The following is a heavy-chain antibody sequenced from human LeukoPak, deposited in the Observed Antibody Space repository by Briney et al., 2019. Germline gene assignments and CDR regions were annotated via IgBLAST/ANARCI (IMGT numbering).Heavy chain of an antibody. D-gene: IGHD3-10*01. CDR1: DGSSGDFF. J-gene: IGHJ4*02. CDR3: ARDRYASGSYYFDY. V-gene: IGHV4-31*03. Sequence: SETLSLTCTVSDGSSGDFFWTWIRQHPGKGLEWIGYIYHSVSTYYNPSLKSRVTISLDTSKKQFSLELTSVTAADTAVYYCARDRYASGSYYFDYWGQGTLVTVSS. CDR2: IYHSVST.